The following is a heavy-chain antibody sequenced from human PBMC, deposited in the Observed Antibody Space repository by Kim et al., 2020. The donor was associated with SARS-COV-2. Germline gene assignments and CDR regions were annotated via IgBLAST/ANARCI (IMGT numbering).Heavy chain of an antibody. CDR2: ISSNGGST. D-gene: IGHD3-3*02. CDR1: GFTFSSYA. Sequence: GGSLRLSCAASGFTFSSYAMHWVRQTPGKGLEYVSAISSNGGSTYYANSVKGRFTISRDNSKNTLYLQMGSLRAEDMAVYYCARGLAPADCWGQGTLVTVSS. J-gene: IGHJ4*02. V-gene: IGHV3-64*01. CDR3: ARGLAPADC.